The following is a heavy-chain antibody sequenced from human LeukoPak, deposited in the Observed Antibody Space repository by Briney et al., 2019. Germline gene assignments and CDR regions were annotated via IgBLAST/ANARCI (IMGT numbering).Heavy chain of an antibody. Sequence: ASVKVSCKASGYTFTSYGISWVPQAPGHGLEWMGWISAYNGNTNYAQKLQGRVTMTTDTSTSTAYMELRSLRSDDTAVYYCARGLRATIFGCRRMDVWGKGTTVTVSS. CDR1: GYTFTSYG. J-gene: IGHJ6*04. D-gene: IGHD3-3*01. CDR3: ARGLRATIFGCRRMDV. CDR2: ISAYNGNT. V-gene: IGHV1-18*01.